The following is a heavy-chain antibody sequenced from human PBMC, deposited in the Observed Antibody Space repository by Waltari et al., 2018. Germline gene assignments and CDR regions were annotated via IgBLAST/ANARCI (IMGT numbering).Heavy chain of an antibody. V-gene: IGHV3-23*01. CDR1: GFTFSSYA. Sequence: EVQLLESGGGLVQPGGSLRLSCAASGFTFSSYAMSWVRQAPGKGLEWVSAISGSCCSTYYADSVKGRFTISRDNSKNTLYLQMNSLRAEDTAVYYCAKSPYCGGDCYWRGYFQHWGQGTLVTVSS. D-gene: IGHD2-21*02. CDR2: ISGSCCST. J-gene: IGHJ1*01. CDR3: AKSPYCGGDCYWRGYFQH.